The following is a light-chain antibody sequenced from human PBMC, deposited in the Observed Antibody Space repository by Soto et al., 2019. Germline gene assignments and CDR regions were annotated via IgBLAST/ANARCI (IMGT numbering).Light chain of an antibody. Sequence: DIQMTQSPSTLSASVGDRVTITCRASQSISSWLAWYQQKPGKAPKLLIYDASSLESGVPSRFSGSGSGTEFTLTIISLQPDDFATYYCQQYNSYSQTFGQGTKVESK. J-gene: IGKJ1*01. CDR3: QQYNSYSQT. CDR2: DAS. V-gene: IGKV1-5*01. CDR1: QSISSW.